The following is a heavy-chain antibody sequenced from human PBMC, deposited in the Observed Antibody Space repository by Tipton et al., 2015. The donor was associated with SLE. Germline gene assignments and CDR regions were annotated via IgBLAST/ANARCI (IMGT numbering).Heavy chain of an antibody. Sequence: TLSLTCTVSGDSISNHYWSWIRQPAGKGLEWIGRIYNSGSTNYNPSLMSRVTMSVDTSKNQFSLRLRSATAANTAFYYCARGYSSSWHREFFDIWGRGTLVTVS. CDR2: IYNSGST. V-gene: IGHV4-4*07. J-gene: IGHJ2*01. CDR3: ARGYSSSWHREFFDI. D-gene: IGHD6-13*01. CDR1: GDSISNHY.